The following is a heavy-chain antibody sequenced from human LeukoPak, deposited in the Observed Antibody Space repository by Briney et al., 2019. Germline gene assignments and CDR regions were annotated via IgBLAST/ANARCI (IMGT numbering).Heavy chain of an antibody. CDR1: GFTFDDYA. Sequence: PGRSLRLSCAASGFTFDDYAMHWVRQVPGKGLEWVSGISWNSGSKGYADSVKGRFTISRDNAKNSLYLQMNSLRAEDTASYYCAKGYSSSGTDAFDIWGQGTMVTVSS. D-gene: IGHD6-13*01. V-gene: IGHV3-9*01. CDR2: ISWNSGSK. J-gene: IGHJ3*02. CDR3: AKGYSSSGTDAFDI.